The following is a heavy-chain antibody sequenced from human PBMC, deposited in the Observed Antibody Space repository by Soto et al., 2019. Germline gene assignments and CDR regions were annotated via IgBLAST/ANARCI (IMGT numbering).Heavy chain of an antibody. CDR3: VKGRSGYDFDY. D-gene: IGHD5-12*01. V-gene: IGHV3-23*01. CDR2: ISGSGSGT. CDR1: VFTFSSYV. J-gene: IGHJ4*02. Sequence: GGSLRLSCAASVFTFSSYVMSWVRQAPGKGLEWVSAISGSGSGTYYADSVKGRFTISRDNSKNTLYVQMNSLRAEDTAVYYCVKGRSGYDFDYWGQGTLVTVSS.